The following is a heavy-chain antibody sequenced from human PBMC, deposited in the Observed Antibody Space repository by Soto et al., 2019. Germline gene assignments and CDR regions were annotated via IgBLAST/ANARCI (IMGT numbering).Heavy chain of an antibody. Sequence: SETLSLTCTVSGGSISSSSYYWGWIAQPPGKGLEWIGSIYYSGSTYYNPSLKSRVTISVDTSKNQFSLKLSSVTAADTAVYYCARLGIQLWAYFDYWGQGTLVTVSS. J-gene: IGHJ4*02. D-gene: IGHD5-18*01. CDR2: IYYSGST. CDR1: GGSISSSSYY. CDR3: ARLGIQLWAYFDY. V-gene: IGHV4-39*01.